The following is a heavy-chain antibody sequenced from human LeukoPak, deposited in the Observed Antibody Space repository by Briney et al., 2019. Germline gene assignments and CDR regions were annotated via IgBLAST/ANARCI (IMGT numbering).Heavy chain of an antibody. CDR1: GFTFSTYA. J-gene: IGHJ4*02. CDR2: ISGSGGST. V-gene: IGHV3-23*01. D-gene: IGHD5-18*01. Sequence: GGSLRLSCAASGFTFSTYAMSWVRQAPGKGLEWVSGISGSGGSTYYADSVKGRFTISRDNSKNTLYLQMSSLRAEDTAVYYCAREGRGYSYGRATLDYWGQGTLVTVSS. CDR3: AREGRGYSYGRATLDY.